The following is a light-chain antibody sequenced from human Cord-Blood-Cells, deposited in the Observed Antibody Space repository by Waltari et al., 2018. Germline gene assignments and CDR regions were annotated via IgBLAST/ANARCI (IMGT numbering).Light chain of an antibody. V-gene: IGKV1-8*01. Sequence: AIRMTQSPSSFSASTGDRVTITSLASQGISSYFAWYQQKPGKAPKLLIYAASTLQSGVPSRFSGSGSGTDFTLTISCLQSEDFATYYCQQYYSYPFTFGPGTKVDIK. CDR3: QQYYSYPFT. CDR2: AAS. J-gene: IGKJ3*01. CDR1: QGISSY.